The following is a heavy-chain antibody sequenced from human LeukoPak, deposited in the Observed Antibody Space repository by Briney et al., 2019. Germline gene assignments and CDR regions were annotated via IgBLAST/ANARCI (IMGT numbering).Heavy chain of an antibody. V-gene: IGHV1-8*01. CDR2: MNPNSGNT. D-gene: IGHD4-17*01. J-gene: IGHJ4*02. Sequence: ASVKVSCKASGYTLTSDGMNWVRQAPGQGLEWMGWMNPNSGNTGYAQKFQGRVTMTRNTSISTAYMELSSLRSEDTAVYYCARGGYGDYVPFDYWGQGTLVTVSS. CDR3: ARGGYGDYVPFDY. CDR1: GYTLTSDG.